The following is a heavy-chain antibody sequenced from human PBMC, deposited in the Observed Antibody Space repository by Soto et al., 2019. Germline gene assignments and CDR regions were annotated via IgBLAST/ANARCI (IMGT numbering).Heavy chain of an antibody. CDR3: ARDRRPLYDSSAFDY. D-gene: IGHD3-22*01. CDR2: IYYSGST. Sequence: PSETLSLTCTVSGGSISSGDYYWSWIRQPPGKGLEWIGYIYYSGSTYYNPSLKSRVTISVDTSKNQFSLKLSSVTAADTAVYYCARDRRPLYDSSAFDYWGPGTLVTVSS. V-gene: IGHV4-30-4*01. CDR1: GGSISSGDYY. J-gene: IGHJ4*02.